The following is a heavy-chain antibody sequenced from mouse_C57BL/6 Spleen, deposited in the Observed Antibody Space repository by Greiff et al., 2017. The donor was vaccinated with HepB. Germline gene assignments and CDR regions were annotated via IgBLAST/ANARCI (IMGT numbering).Heavy chain of an antibody. Sequence: VKLMESGAELAKPGASVKLSCKASGYTFTSYWMHWVKQRPGQGLEWIGYINPSSGYTKYNQKFKDKATLTADKSSSTAYMQLSSLTSEDSAVYYCAKGYDGYYYFDYWGQGTTLTVSS. CDR2: INPSSGYT. D-gene: IGHD2-3*01. CDR3: AKGYDGYYYFDY. J-gene: IGHJ2*01. CDR1: GYTFTSYW. V-gene: IGHV1-7*01.